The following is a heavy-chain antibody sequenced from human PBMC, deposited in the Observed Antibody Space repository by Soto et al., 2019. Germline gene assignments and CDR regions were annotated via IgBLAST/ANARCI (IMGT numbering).Heavy chain of an antibody. CDR3: AKDSVSYNRIYDPFDI. Sequence: EVLLLESGGGLVQPGGSLRLSCAASGFTFSDYAMSWVRQAPGKGLEWVSVIGGDGGATYYADSVKGRLTVSRDNSKNTLYLQMDSLRDEDTAVYYCAKDSVSYNRIYDPFDIWGQGTMVTVSS. J-gene: IGHJ3*02. CDR2: IGGDGGAT. D-gene: IGHD1-1*01. CDR1: GFTFSDYA. V-gene: IGHV3-23*01.